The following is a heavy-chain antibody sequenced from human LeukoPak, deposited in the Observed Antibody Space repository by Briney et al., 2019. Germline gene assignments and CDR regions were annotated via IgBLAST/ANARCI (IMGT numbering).Heavy chain of an antibody. Sequence: SETLSLTCSVSGGSISSYYWSWIRQPPGKGLEWIGFISDTVSTNYNPSLKSRVSISVGTSKNQFSLKLSSVTAADTAVYYCARHTAAAAGTPFDYWGQGTLVTVSS. CDR2: ISDTVST. CDR1: GGSISSYY. J-gene: IGHJ4*02. V-gene: IGHV4-59*08. CDR3: ARHTAAAAGTPFDY. D-gene: IGHD6-13*01.